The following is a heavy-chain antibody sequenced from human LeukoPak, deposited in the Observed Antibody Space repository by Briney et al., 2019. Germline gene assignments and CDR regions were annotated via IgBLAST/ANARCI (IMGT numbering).Heavy chain of an antibody. D-gene: IGHD6-13*01. J-gene: IGHJ6*02. CDR1: GSSISSGDYY. CDR3: ARHAATLYNNGMDV. V-gene: IGHV4-30-4*01. Sequence: SEALSLTCTVSGSSISSGDYYWSWIRQPPGKGLEWIGYIYYSGSTYYNPSLKSRVTISVDTSKNQFSLKLSSVTAADTAVYYCARHAATLYNNGMDVWGQGTTVTVSS. CDR2: IYYSGST.